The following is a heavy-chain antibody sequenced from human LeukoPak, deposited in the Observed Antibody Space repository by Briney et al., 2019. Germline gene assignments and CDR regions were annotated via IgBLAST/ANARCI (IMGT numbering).Heavy chain of an antibody. CDR1: GITFSDAW. J-gene: IGHJ4*02. Sequence: GGSLRLSCEPSGITFSDAWLSWVRQPPGKGLEWVGRIKSKTDGATIDYAAPVKGRITISRNDSTNTLYLQMNSLKIEDTAVYYCITAPGGNHLYWGQGALVTVSS. CDR2: IKSKTDGATI. CDR3: ITAPGGNHLY. V-gene: IGHV3-15*01.